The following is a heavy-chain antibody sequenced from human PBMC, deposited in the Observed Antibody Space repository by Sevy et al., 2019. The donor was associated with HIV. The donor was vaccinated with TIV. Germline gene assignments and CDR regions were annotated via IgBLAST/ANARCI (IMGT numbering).Heavy chain of an antibody. CDR2: ISGSGGST. CDR1: GFTFSSYA. V-gene: IGHV3-23*01. Sequence: GGSLRLSCAASGFTFSSYAMSWVRQAPGKGLEWVSAISGSGGSTYYADSVKGRFTISRDNSKNTLYLQMNSLRAEDMAVYYCATSVLRFLEWLFPFDYWGQGTLVTVSS. CDR3: ATSVLRFLEWLFPFDY. J-gene: IGHJ4*02. D-gene: IGHD3-3*01.